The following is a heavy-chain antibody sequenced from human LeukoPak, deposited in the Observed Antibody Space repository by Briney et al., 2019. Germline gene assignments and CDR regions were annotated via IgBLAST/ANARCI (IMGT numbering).Heavy chain of an antibody. D-gene: IGHD3-16*01. J-gene: IGHJ4*02. V-gene: IGHV4-34*01. CDR3: ARQLDPRIMITFGGVRYFDY. CDR1: GGSFSGYY. CDR2: INHSGST. Sequence: ASETLSLTCAVYGGSFSGYYWSWIRQPPGKGLEWIGEINHSGSTNYNPSLKSRVTISVDTSKNQFSLKLSSVTAADTAVYYCARQLDPRIMITFGGVRYFDYWGQGTLVTVSS.